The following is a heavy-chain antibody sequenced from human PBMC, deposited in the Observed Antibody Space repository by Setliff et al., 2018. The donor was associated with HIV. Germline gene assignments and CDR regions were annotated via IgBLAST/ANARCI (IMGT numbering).Heavy chain of an antibody. CDR2: INPNGDT. CDR3: ASLLVFPAGGLFDF. Sequence: SETLSLTCAVYGGSFSGHFWTWIRQPPVKGLEWIGNINPNGDTNYNYISSMKGRLTLSLDTSKNQFSLTLRSVTAADTAVYYCASLLVFPAGGLFDFWGHGNLVTVSS. D-gene: IGHD1-26*01. CDR1: GGSFSGHF. J-gene: IGHJ4*01. V-gene: IGHV4-34*01.